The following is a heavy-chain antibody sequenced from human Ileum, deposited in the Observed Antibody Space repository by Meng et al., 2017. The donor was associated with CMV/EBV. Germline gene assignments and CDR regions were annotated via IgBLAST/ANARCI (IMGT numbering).Heavy chain of an antibody. CDR3: ARDGLSGRYFDY. J-gene: IGHJ4*02. D-gene: IGHD6-25*01. CDR2: IETKIGNP. V-gene: IGHV7-4-1*02. Sequence: CKASGYNFTSNNMIWVRQAPGQGPEWMGWIETKIGNPTYAQGFTGRFGFSLDTSVSTTYLQISSLKAEDTAVYYCARDGLSGRYFDYWGQGTLVTVSS. CDR1: GYNFTSNN.